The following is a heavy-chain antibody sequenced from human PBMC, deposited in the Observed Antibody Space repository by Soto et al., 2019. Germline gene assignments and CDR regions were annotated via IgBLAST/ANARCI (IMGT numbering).Heavy chain of an antibody. CDR2: IYHSGST. V-gene: IGHV4-4*02. CDR3: ARGLGPAPPGGWFDP. J-gene: IGHJ5*02. Sequence: QVQLKESGPGLVKPSGTMSLTCAVSGDSISSSKWCSWVRQPPGKGLEWIGEIYHSGSTNYNPSLKSRVTISVDKSKNQFSQKLSSVTAADTAVYYCARGLGPAPPGGWFDPWGQGTLVTVSS. CDR1: GDSISSSKW. D-gene: IGHD2-2*01.